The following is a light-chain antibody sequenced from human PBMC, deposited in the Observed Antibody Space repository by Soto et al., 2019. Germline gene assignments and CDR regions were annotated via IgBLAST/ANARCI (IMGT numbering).Light chain of an antibody. Sequence: DIQMTQSPSSLSASVGDRVTITCRASQSISSYLNWYQQKPGKAPKLLIYAASSLQSGVPSRFSGSGSGTDFTLTISSLQPEDVASYYCQKYDSAPTFGPGTKVDIK. CDR2: AAS. V-gene: IGKV1-39*01. CDR1: QSISSY. J-gene: IGKJ1*01. CDR3: QKYDSAPT.